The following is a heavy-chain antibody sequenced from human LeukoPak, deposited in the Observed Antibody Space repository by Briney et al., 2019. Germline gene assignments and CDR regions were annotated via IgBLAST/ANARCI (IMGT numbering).Heavy chain of an antibody. CDR1: GFTFATST. V-gene: IGHV1-58*01. CDR2: IVVGSGHT. J-gene: IGHJ6*02. CDR3: AATLTVTSGSTYYGLDV. D-gene: IGHD4-17*01. Sequence: SVKVSCKASGFTFATSTVQWVRQARGQRLEWMGWIVVGSGHTNYAQKFQQRVTITRDMSTSTAYMYLSSLTSENTALYYCAATLTVTSGSTYYGLDVWGQGTTVTVSS.